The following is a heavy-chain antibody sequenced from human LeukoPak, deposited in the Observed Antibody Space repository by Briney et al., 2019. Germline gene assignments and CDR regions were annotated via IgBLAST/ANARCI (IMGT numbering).Heavy chain of an antibody. CDR2: ISAYNGNT. Sequence: ASVKVSCKASGYTFTSYGISWVRQAPGQGLEWMGWISAYNGNTNYAQKLQGRVTMTTDTSTSTAYMELRSLRSDDTAVYYCARDRPYSGSYCGWFDPWGQGTLVTVSS. D-gene: IGHD1-26*01. V-gene: IGHV1-18*01. J-gene: IGHJ5*02. CDR3: ARDRPYSGSYCGWFDP. CDR1: GYTFTSYG.